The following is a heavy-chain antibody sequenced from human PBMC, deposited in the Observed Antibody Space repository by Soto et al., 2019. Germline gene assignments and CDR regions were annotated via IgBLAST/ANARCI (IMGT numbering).Heavy chain of an antibody. D-gene: IGHD1-7*01. CDR3: ARDRGNWNYDGSSWFDP. CDR2: IIPIFGTA. Sequence: QVQLVQSGAEVKKPGSSVKVSCKASGGTFSSYAISWVRQAPGQGLEWMGGIIPIFGTANYAQKFQGRVTITADESTSTAYMELSSLRSEDTAVYYCARDRGNWNYDGSSWFDPWGQGTLVTVSS. J-gene: IGHJ5*02. V-gene: IGHV1-69*01. CDR1: GGTFSSYA.